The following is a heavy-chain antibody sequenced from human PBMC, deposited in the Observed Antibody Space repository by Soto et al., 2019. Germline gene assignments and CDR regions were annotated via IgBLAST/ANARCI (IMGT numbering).Heavy chain of an antibody. Sequence: GGSLRLSCAASGFTFSSYSMNWVRQAPGKGLEWVSSISSSSSYIYYADSVKGRFTISRDNAKNSLYLQMNSLRAEDTAVYYCARDQTAVAGNSFAGMDVWGQGTTVTVSS. CDR1: GFTFSSYS. CDR3: ARDQTAVAGNSFAGMDV. D-gene: IGHD6-19*01. J-gene: IGHJ6*02. V-gene: IGHV3-21*01. CDR2: ISSSSSYI.